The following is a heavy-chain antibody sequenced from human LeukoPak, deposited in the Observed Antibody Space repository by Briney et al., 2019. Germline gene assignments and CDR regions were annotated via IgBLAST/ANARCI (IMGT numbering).Heavy chain of an antibody. CDR3: AREVHYYGSGSPYYYGMDV. V-gene: IGHV1-18*01. CDR1: GYTFTSYG. Sequence: GASVKVSCKASGYTFTSYGISWVRQAPGQGLEWMGWISAYNGNTNYAQKLQGRVTMTTDTSTSTAYMELRSLRSDDTAVYYCAREVHYYGSGSPYYYGMDVWGQGTTVTVSS. CDR2: ISAYNGNT. J-gene: IGHJ6*02. D-gene: IGHD3-10*01.